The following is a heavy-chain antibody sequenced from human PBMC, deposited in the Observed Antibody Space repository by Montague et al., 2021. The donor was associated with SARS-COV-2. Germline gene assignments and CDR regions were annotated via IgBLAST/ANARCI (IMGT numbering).Heavy chain of an antibody. CDR2: TYFRSKWYN. CDR3: GRVFAPAGTFDF. J-gene: IGHJ4*02. V-gene: IGHV6-1*01. Sequence: CAISGDSVSTNNTTWNWVRQSPSGGLEWLGRTYFRSKWYNDYAVSVKSRITINPDTSKNQFSLQLKPVTPKDTAIYFCGRVFAPAGTFDFWGQGALVTVSS. D-gene: IGHD6-13*01. CDR1: GDSVSTNNTT.